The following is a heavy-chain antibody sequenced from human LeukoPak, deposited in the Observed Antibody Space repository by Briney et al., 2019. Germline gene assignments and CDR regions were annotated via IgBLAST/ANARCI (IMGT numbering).Heavy chain of an antibody. Sequence: ASVKVSCKASGGTFSSYAISWVRQAPGQGLEWMGGIIPIFGTANCAQKFQGRVTITADESTSTAYMELSSLRSEDTAVYYCASGKNWFFDYWGQGTLVTVSS. CDR1: GGTFSSYA. CDR2: IIPIFGTA. V-gene: IGHV1-69*13. J-gene: IGHJ4*02. D-gene: IGHD3-10*01. CDR3: ASGKNWFFDY.